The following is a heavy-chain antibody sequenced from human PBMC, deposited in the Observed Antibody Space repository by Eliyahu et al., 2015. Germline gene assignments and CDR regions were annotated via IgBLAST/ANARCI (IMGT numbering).Heavy chain of an antibody. CDR1: GGSLSRSY. J-gene: IGHJ4*02. CDR3: ANGSPYYFNF. D-gene: IGHD1-26*01. V-gene: IGHV4-59*01. CDR2: IYYTVGT. Sequence: QVQLQESGPGLVKPSETLSLSCNVSGGSLSRSYWSWIRQSPGKGLEWIGYIYYTVGTTYNPSLKSRVTISEDKSKNQFSLKLTSVTAADTAVYYCANGSPYYFNFWGQGTLVTVSS.